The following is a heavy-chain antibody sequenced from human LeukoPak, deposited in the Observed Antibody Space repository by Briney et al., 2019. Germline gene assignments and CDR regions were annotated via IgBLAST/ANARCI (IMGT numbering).Heavy chain of an antibody. CDR1: GYSFTSYW. D-gene: IGHD2-2*01. Sequence: GESLKISCKGSGYSFTSYWIGWVRQMPGKGLEWMGIIYPGDSDTRYSPSFQGQVTISADKSISTAYLQWSSLKASDTAMYYCGRRDIVVVPAAIGGHDAFDIWGQGTLVTVSS. CDR2: IYPGDSDT. J-gene: IGHJ3*02. CDR3: GRRDIVVVPAAIGGHDAFDI. V-gene: IGHV5-51*01.